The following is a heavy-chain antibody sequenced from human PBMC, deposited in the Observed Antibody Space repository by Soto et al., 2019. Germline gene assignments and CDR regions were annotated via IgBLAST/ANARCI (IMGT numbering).Heavy chain of an antibody. D-gene: IGHD2-21*02. CDR3: ARGGHVVVVTAALDY. Sequence: GASVKVSCKTSGYTFANYGIIWVRQAPGQGLEWMGWISTSDGDAGYARKLQGRVTMTRDTSTSTLYMELTSLTSDDTAIYYCARGGHVVVVTAALDYWGQGTLVTVSS. CDR2: ISTSDGDA. CDR1: GYTFANYG. J-gene: IGHJ4*02. V-gene: IGHV1-18*01.